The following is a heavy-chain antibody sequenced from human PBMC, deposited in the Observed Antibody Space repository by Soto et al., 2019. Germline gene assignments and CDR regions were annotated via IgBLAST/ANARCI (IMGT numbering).Heavy chain of an antibody. CDR2: IWSDGSDK. J-gene: IGHJ2*01. CDR3: ARGWYCGGDCYEWYFDL. D-gene: IGHD2-21*02. CDR1: GFTFSNYG. Sequence: PGGSLRLSCAASGFTFSNYGIHWVRQAPGKELEWVAGIWSDGSDKYYADSVKGRFTISRDNSKNTLYLQMNSLRAEDTAVYYCARGWYCGGDCYEWYFDLWGRGTLVTVSS. V-gene: IGHV3-33*01.